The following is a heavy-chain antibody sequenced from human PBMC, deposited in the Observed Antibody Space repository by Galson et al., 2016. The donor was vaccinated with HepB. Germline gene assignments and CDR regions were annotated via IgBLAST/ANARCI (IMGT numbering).Heavy chain of an antibody. J-gene: IGHJ4*02. D-gene: IGHD2-8*02. CDR1: GYTSSSYG. CDR2: ISVYNGRT. CDR3: ATGDWWSTADCGAH. V-gene: IGHV1-18*01. Sequence: SVKVSCKASGYTSSSYGICWVRQAPGQGLEWMGWISVYNGRTAYAYKLVGRVTMTADKSTNTAYMELGSLASDDTAVYYCATGDWWSTADCGAHWGQGTLVTVSS.